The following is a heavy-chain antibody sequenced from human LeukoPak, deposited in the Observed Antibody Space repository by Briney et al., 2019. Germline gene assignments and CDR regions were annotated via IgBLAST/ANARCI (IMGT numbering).Heavy chain of an antibody. CDR3: ARGNWNTGFDY. V-gene: IGHV4-59*12. Sequence: PSETLSLTCTVSGGSISSYYWSWIRQPPGKGLEWIGYIYYSGSTNYNPSLKSRVTISVDTSKNQFSLKLSSVTAADTAVYYCARGNWNTGFDYWGQGTLVTVSS. CDR1: GGSISSYY. D-gene: IGHD1/OR15-1a*01. CDR2: IYYSGST. J-gene: IGHJ4*02.